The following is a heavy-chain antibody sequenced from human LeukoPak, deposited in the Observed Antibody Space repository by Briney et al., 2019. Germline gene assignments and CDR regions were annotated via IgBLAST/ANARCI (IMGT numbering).Heavy chain of an antibody. D-gene: IGHD4-11*01. J-gene: IGHJ4*02. CDR2: ISYDGIDK. Sequence: PGGSLRLSCAASGFAFRNYALHWVRQTPGKGLEWVAVISYDGIDKYYADSVKGRFTISRDNAKNSLYLQMNSLRAEDTAVYYCARTTPADYWGQGTLVTVSS. V-gene: IGHV3-30-3*01. CDR1: GFAFRNYA. CDR3: ARTTPADY.